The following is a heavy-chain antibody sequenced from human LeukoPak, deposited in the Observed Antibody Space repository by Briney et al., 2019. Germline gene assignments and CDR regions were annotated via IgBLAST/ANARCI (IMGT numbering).Heavy chain of an antibody. CDR1: GGSIRNYF. J-gene: IGHJ4*02. CDR2: IYYSGST. Sequence: SETLSLTCTVSGGSIRNYFWSWIRQPPGKGLEWIGYIYYSGSTYYNPSLKSRVTISVDTSKNQFSLKLSSVTAADTAVYYCASWGSGYYFNYPEDYFDYWGQGTLVTVSS. D-gene: IGHD3-22*01. CDR3: ASWGSGYYFNYPEDYFDY. V-gene: IGHV4-59*12.